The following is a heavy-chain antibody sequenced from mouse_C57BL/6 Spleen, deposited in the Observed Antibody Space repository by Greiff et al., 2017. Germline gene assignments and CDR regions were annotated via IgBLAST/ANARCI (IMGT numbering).Heavy chain of an antibody. J-gene: IGHJ2*01. Sequence: EVKLVESGGGLVQPKGSLKLSCAASGFTFNTYAMHWVRQAPGQGLEWVARLRSKSSNYATYYADSGKDRFTISRDDSQSMLYLQRNNLKTEDTAMNYCVRGPNWDGDYLDYGGQGTTLTVSS. CDR2: LRSKSSNYAT. V-gene: IGHV10-3*01. CDR1: GFTFNTYA. D-gene: IGHD4-1*01. CDR3: VRGPNWDGDYLDY.